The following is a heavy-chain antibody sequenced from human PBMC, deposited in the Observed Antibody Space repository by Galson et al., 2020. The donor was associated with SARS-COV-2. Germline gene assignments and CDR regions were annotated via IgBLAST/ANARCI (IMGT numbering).Heavy chain of an antibody. D-gene: IGHD4-17*01. J-gene: IGHJ6*02. CDR3: ARFLVTTSFDYGMDV. CDR2: FYPGYSDT. CDR1: GYSFTSYW. V-gene: IGHV5-51*01. Sequence: KIGESLKILCKGPGYSFTSYWNGRVRQIPGKGLELMGIFYPGYSDTRYSPSVQGQVTNPADKCISTAYLQWSSLKASDTAMYYCARFLVTTSFDYGMDVWGQGTTVTVSS.